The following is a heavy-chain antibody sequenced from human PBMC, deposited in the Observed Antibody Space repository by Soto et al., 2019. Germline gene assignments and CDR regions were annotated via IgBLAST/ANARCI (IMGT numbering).Heavy chain of an antibody. CDR3: ARDSTVATHAVDI. CDR2: IIPIFGTS. Sequence: SVKVSCKASGGTFSSYAISWVRQAPGQGLEWMGGIIPIFGTSNYAQMFQGRVTITADDATNTAYMELSSLTSDDTAMYYCARDSTVATHAVDIWGQGTMVTVSS. J-gene: IGHJ3*02. CDR1: GGTFSSYA. V-gene: IGHV1-69*13. D-gene: IGHD4-4*01.